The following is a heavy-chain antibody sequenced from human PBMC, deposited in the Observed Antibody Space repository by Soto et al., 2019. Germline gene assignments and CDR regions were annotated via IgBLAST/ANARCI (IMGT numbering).Heavy chain of an antibody. V-gene: IGHV3-23*01. CDR2: IGIGATT. Sequence: GGSLRLSCAASGFTFSTYAMSWVRQTPGKGPEWVSAIGIGATTYYADSVRGRFTISRDNSKSTLYLQMNSLKAEDTAVYYCASSVYSQSSGYWGQGTLVTVSS. CDR1: GFTFSTYA. CDR3: ASSVYSQSSGY. D-gene: IGHD2-8*01. J-gene: IGHJ4*02.